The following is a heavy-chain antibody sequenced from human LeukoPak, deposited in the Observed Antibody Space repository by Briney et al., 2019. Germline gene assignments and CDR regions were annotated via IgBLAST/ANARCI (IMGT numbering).Heavy chain of an antibody. V-gene: IGHV4-61*02. CDR1: GGSISSGSYY. CDR2: IYTTGST. J-gene: IGHJ2*01. CDR3: ARVTREAARYWYFDL. D-gene: IGHD6-6*01. Sequence: SETLSLTCTVSGGSISSGSYYWSWIRQPAGKGLEWIGRIYTTGSTNYNPSLKSRLTISVYTSKNQFSLKLSTVTAADTAVYFCARVTREAARYWYFDLWGRGTLVTVSS.